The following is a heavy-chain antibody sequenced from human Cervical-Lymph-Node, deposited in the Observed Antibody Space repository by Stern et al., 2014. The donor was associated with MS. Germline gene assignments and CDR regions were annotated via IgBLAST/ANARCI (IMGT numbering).Heavy chain of an antibody. CDR3: AHRTAGPFDY. V-gene: IGHV2-5*02. CDR2: SYWDAQK. J-gene: IGHJ4*02. CDR1: GFSLSTSGLG. Sequence: QVTLRESGPALVKPTQTLTLTCTFSGFSLSTSGLGVGWIRQPPGEALEWLAYSYWDAQKRYSPSLKSRLTITKDTSKNQVVLTLTNVDPVDTATYYCAHRTAGPFDYWGQGTLVTVSS.